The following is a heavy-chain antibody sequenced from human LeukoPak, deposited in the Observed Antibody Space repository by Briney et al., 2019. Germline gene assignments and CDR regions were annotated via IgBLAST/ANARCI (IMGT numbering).Heavy chain of an antibody. J-gene: IGHJ4*02. D-gene: IGHD5-24*01. Sequence: GASVKVSCKASGYTFTSYYIHWVRQAPGQGLEWMGVINPSGGTTSYAQKFQGRVTMTRDTSTSTVYMELRSLRFEDTAVYYCARDRLLGDGYNDYFDYWGQGTLVTVSS. V-gene: IGHV1-46*01. CDR3: ARDRLLGDGYNDYFDY. CDR2: INPSGGTT. CDR1: GYTFTSYY.